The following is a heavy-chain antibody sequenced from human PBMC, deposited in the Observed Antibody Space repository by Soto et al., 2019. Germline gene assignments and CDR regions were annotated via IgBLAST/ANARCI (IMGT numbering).Heavy chain of an antibody. Sequence: SQTLSLTCAISGDSVSSNSAAWNWIRQSTSRGLEWLGRTYYRSKWYNDYAVSVKSRITINPDTSKNQFSLQLNSVTPEDTAVYYCARSIAVAGRGNWFDPWGQGTLVTVSS. CDR3: ARSIAVAGRGNWFDP. CDR2: TYYRSKWYN. J-gene: IGHJ5*02. D-gene: IGHD6-19*01. CDR1: GDSVSSNSAA. V-gene: IGHV6-1*01.